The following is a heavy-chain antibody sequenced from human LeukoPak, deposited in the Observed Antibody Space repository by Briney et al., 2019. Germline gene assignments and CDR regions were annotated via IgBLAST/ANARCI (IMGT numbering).Heavy chain of an antibody. D-gene: IGHD2-2*01. CDR3: ARDYCSSTSCSRNAFDI. V-gene: IGHV4-34*01. CDR1: GGSFSGYY. Sequence: SETLSLTCAVYGGSFSGYYWSWIRQPPGKGLEWIGEINHSGSTNYNPSLKSRVTISVDTSKNQFSLKLSSVTAADTAVYYCARDYCSSTSCSRNAFDIWGQGTMVTVSS. J-gene: IGHJ3*02. CDR2: INHSGST.